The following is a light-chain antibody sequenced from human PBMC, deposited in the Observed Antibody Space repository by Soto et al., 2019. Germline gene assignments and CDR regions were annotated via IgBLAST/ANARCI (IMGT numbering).Light chain of an antibody. CDR1: SSSIGSNT. CDR3: CSYAGSDTMI. J-gene: IGLJ2*01. Sequence: QAVLTQPPSASGTPGQRVTISCSGSSSSIGSNTVNWYQQLPGAAPKLLIYSNNQRPSGVPDRFSGSRSGTSASLAISGLQSEDAADYYCCSYAGSDTMIFGGGTKLTVL. CDR2: SNN. V-gene: IGLV1-44*01.